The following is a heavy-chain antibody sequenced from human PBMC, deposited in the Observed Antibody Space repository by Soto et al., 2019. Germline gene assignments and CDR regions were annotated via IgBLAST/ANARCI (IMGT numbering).Heavy chain of an antibody. CDR2: IIPIFGTA. Sequence: QVQLVQSGAEVKKPGSSVKVSCNASGGTFSSYAIRWVRQAPGQGLEWMGGIIPIFGTANYAQKFQGRVTSTADESTSTAYMELSSLRSEDTAVYYGARYTGGNDFDYWGQGTLVTVSS. CDR1: GGTFSSYA. V-gene: IGHV1-69*12. D-gene: IGHD2-8*02. CDR3: ARYTGGNDFDY. J-gene: IGHJ4*02.